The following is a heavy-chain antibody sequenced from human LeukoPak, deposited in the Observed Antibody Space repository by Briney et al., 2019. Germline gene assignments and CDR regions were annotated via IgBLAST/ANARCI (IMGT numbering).Heavy chain of an antibody. Sequence: GASVKVSCKASGYTFTGYYMHWVRQAPGQGLEWTGWINPNSGGTNYAQKFQGRVTMTRDTSISTAYMELSRLRSDDTAVYYCARAFRYYDILTGYYRGSAFDIWGQGTMVTVSS. CDR1: GYTFTGYY. D-gene: IGHD3-9*01. CDR2: INPNSGGT. CDR3: ARAFRYYDILTGYYRGSAFDI. J-gene: IGHJ3*02. V-gene: IGHV1-2*02.